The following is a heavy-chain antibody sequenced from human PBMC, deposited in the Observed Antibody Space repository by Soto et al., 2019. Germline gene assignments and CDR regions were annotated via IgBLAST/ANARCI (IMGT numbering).Heavy chain of an antibody. V-gene: IGHV4-59*01. CDR1: GGSISSYY. CDR3: ARYQSNHYYGMDV. CDR2: IYYSGIT. J-gene: IGHJ6*02. Sequence: SETLSLTDTVSGGSISSYYWSWNRQPRGKGLEWIGYIYYSGITNYNPSLKSRVTISVDTSKNQFSLKLSSVTAADTAVYYRARYQSNHYYGMDVWGQGTTVTVSS.